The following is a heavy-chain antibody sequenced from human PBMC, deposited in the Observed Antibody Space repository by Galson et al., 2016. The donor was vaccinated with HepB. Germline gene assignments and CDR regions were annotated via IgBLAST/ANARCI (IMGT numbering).Heavy chain of an antibody. D-gene: IGHD6-19*01. CDR3: VGANSSGWYYFDY. CDR1: GFTFSSYS. Sequence: FLRLSCAASGFTFSSYSMNWVRQAPGKGLEWVSSISSSSSYIYYADSVKGRFTISRDNAKNSLYLQMNSLRAEDTAVYYCVGANSSGWYYFDYWGQGTLVTVSS. CDR2: ISSSSSYI. J-gene: IGHJ4*02. V-gene: IGHV3-21*01.